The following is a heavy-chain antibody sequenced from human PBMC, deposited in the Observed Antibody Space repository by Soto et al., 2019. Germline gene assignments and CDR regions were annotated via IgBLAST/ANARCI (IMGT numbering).Heavy chain of an antibody. CDR2: INHSGST. D-gene: IGHD3-22*01. J-gene: IGHJ6*02. CDR3: ARGTSYDSSGYYSHYGMDV. V-gene: IGHV4-34*01. CDR1: GGSFSGYY. Sequence: PSETLSLTCAVYGGSFSGYYWSWIRQPPGKGLEWIGEINHSGSTNYNPSLKSRVTISVDTSKNQFSLYLQMNSLRDEDTAVYYCARGTSYDSSGYYSHYGMDVWGQGTTVTVSS.